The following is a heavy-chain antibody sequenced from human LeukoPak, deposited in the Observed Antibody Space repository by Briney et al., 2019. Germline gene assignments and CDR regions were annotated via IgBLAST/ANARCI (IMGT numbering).Heavy chain of an antibody. CDR2: INTDGSST. V-gene: IGHV3-74*01. D-gene: IGHD1-26*01. CDR3: VRQGTVGEFDY. CDR1: GFTFSSYW. Sequence: GGSLRLSCTASGFTFSSYWMHWVRQAPGKGLVWVSRINTDGSSTSYGDSVKGRFTISRDNAKNTLYVQMNSLSAEDTAVYYCVRQGTVGEFDYWGQGTLVTVSS. J-gene: IGHJ4*02.